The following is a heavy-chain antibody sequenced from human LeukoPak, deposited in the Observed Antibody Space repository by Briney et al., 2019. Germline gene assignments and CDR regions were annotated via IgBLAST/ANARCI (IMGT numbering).Heavy chain of an antibody. D-gene: IGHD6-6*01. J-gene: IGHJ4*02. V-gene: IGHV1-8*01. CDR3: ARGSWGEIAGRKSFEF. CDR1: EYTFTSYD. CDR2: MNPNSGNT. Sequence: ASVTVSCKASEYTFTSYDINWVRQATGQGLEWMGWMNPNSGNTGYAQKFQGRVTMTRVTSISTAYMELNNLTSEDTAVYYCARGSWGEIAGRKSFEFWGQGSLATVSS.